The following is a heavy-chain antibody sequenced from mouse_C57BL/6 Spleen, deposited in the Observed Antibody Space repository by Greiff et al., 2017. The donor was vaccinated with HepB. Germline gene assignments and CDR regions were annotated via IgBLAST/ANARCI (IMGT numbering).Heavy chain of an antibody. Sequence: EVQLQQSGPELVKPGASVKMSCKASGYTFTDYNMHWVKQSHGKSLEWIGYINPNNGGTSYNQKFKGKATLTVNKSSSTAYMELRSLTSEDSAVYYCASNRIYDGYYGFAYWGQGTLVTVSA. CDR3: ASNRIYDGYYGFAY. J-gene: IGHJ3*01. CDR1: GYTFTDYN. V-gene: IGHV1-22*01. CDR2: INPNNGGT. D-gene: IGHD2-3*01.